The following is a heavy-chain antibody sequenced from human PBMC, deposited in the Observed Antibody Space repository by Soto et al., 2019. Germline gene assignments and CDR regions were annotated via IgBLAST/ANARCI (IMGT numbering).Heavy chain of an antibody. V-gene: IGHV1-8*01. J-gene: IGHJ5*02. D-gene: IGHD2-2*01. CDR1: GYTVTSYV. CDR3: ARGGSIVVVPAAILGSDWFDP. CDR2: MNPNSGNT. Sequence: GASVKVSCKASGYTVTSYVINWVRQATGQGLEWMGWMNPNSGNTGYAQKFQGRVTMTRNTSISTAYMELSSLRSEDTAVYYCARGGSIVVVPAAILGSDWFDPWGQGTLVTVSS.